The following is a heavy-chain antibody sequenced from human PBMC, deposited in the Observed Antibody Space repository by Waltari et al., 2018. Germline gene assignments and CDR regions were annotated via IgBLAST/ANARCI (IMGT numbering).Heavy chain of an antibody. CDR1: GGSFSGYY. J-gene: IGHJ6*03. CDR2: LNHSGST. D-gene: IGHD6-6*01. CDR3: ARGKRAAPREGYYMDV. V-gene: IGHV4-34*01. Sequence: QVQLQQWGAGLLKPSETLSLTCAVYGGSFSGYYWSWIRQPPGKGLEWIGELNHSGSTNYNPSLKSRVTISVDTSKNQFSLKLSSVTAADTAVYYCARGKRAAPREGYYMDVWGKGTTVTISS.